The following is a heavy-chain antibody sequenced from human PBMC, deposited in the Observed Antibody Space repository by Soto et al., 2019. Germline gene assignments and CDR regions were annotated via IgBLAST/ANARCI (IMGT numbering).Heavy chain of an antibody. J-gene: IGHJ2*01. V-gene: IGHV1-69*12. CDR3: AQTLGLAVSGPGRFDL. CDR1: GGTFSSYA. D-gene: IGHD5-12*01. CDR2: IIPIFGTG. Sequence: QVQLVQSGAEVKKPGSSVKVSCKASGGTFSSYAISWVRQAPGQGLEWMGGIIPIFGTGNYAQKFQGRVTITAAESTSTAYMELRSMRFEATAVYYCAQTLGLAVSGPGRFDLWGRGTLVTVSS.